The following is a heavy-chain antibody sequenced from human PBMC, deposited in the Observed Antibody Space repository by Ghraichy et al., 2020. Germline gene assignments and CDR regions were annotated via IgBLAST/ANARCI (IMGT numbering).Heavy chain of an antibody. CDR1: GDSVSSNSAA. D-gene: IGHD3-16*01. Sequence: SETLSLTCVISGDSVSSNSAAWNWIRQSPSRGLEWLGRTYYRSKWYNDYAVSVKSRITVNPDTSKNHFSLLLNSVTPDDTAVYYCSRQREGGMDYWGQGTLVTVSS. CDR2: TYYRSKWYN. J-gene: IGHJ4*02. V-gene: IGHV6-1*01. CDR3: SRQREGGMDY.